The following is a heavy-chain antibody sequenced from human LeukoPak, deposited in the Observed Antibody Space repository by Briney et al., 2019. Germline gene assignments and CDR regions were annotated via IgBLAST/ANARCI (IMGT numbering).Heavy chain of an antibody. CDR1: GFTFSSYS. V-gene: IGHV3-21*01. CDR3: ARDRGIAASNWFDP. Sequence: GGSLRLSCAASGFTFSSYSMNWVRQAPGKGLEWVSSISSSSSYIYYADSVKGRFTISRDNAKNLLYLQMNSLRAEDTAVYYCARDRGIAASNWFDPWGQGTLVTVSS. CDR2: ISSSSSYI. J-gene: IGHJ5*02. D-gene: IGHD6-13*01.